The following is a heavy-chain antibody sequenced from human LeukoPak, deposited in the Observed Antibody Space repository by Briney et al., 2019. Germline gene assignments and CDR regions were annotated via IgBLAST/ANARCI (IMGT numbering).Heavy chain of an antibody. CDR2: INQDGSEK. CDR1: GFTFSIYW. V-gene: IGHV3-7*01. J-gene: IGHJ5*02. Sequence: GGSLRLSCAASGFTFSIYWMNWVRQAPGKGLEWVASINQDGSEKYYVDSVKGRFTISRDNGKNSLFLQMNSLRAEDTSVYYCARGHNGDYAWGQGTLVTVSS. CDR3: ARGHNGDYA. D-gene: IGHD4-17*01.